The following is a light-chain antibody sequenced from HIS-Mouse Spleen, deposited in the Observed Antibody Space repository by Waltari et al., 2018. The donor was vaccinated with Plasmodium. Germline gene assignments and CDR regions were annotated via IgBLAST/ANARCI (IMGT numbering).Light chain of an antibody. V-gene: IGLV3-10*01. CDR3: YSTDSSGNHRV. Sequence: SYELTQPPSVSVSPGQTARITFSGDSLHTKYAYWYQQKSGQAPALVIYEDSKRPSGITERFSGASSGTMATLTISGAQVADEADYYCYSTDSSGNHRVFGGGTKLTVL. J-gene: IGLJ3*02. CDR1: SLHTKY. CDR2: EDS.